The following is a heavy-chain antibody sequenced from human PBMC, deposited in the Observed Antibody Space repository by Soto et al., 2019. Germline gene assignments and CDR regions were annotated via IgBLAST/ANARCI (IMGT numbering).Heavy chain of an antibody. CDR3: ASSSGWEWFPYNGMNV. Sequence: EVQLVESGGGLVKPGGSLRLSCAASGFTFSSYNMNWVRQAPGKGLEWVSSISSSTNYIYYADSVKGRFTISRDNAKNSLYLRMNSLRAEDTAVYYCASSSGWEWFPYNGMNVW. CDR2: ISSSTNYI. D-gene: IGHD3-3*01. CDR1: GFTFSSYN. V-gene: IGHV3-21*06. J-gene: IGHJ6*01.